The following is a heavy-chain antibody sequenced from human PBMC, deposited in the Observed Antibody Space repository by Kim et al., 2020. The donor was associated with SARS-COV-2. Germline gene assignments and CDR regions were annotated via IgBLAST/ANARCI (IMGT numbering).Heavy chain of an antibody. Sequence: QKFQGRVTITADEATSTAYMELSSLRSEDTAVYYCARESGYMVRDAFDIWGQGTMVTVSS. CDR3: ARESGYMVRDAFDI. V-gene: IGHV1-69*01. J-gene: IGHJ3*02. D-gene: IGHD3-10*01.